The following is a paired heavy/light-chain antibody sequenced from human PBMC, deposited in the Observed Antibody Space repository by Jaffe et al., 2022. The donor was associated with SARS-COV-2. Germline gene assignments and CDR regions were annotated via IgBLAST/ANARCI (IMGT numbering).Heavy chain of an antibody. V-gene: IGHV1-8*01. D-gene: IGHD2-15*01. CDR3: AREPSQRYCSGGSCYVVRANWFDP. J-gene: IGHJ5*02. CDR1: GYTFTSYD. CDR2: MNPNSGNT. Sequence: QVQLVQSGAEVKKPGASVKVSCKASGYTFTSYDINWVRQATGQGLEWMGWMNPNSGNTGYAQKFQGRVTMTRNTSISTAYMELSSLRSEDTAVYYCAREPSQRYCSGGSCYVVRANWFDPWGQGTLVTVSS.
Light chain of an antibody. V-gene: IGKV3-11*01. CDR3: QQRSNWPGIT. J-gene: IGKJ5*01. CDR2: DAS. Sequence: EIVLTQSPATLSLSPGERATLSCRASQSVSSYLAWYQQKPGQAPRLLIYDASNRATGIPARFSGSGSGTDFTLTISSLEPEDFAVYYCQQRSNWPGITFGQGTRLEIK. CDR1: QSVSSY.